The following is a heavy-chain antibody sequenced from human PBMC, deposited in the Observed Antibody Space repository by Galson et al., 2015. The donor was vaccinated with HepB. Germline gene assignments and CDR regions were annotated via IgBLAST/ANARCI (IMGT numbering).Heavy chain of an antibody. CDR3: ANGYVDAAMGPY. D-gene: IGHD5-18*01. CDR1: GFTFSSYS. Sequence: SLRLSCAASGFTFSSYSMNWVRQAPGKGLEWVSSISSSSSYIYYADSVKGRFTISRGNAKNSLYLQMNSLRAEDTAVYYCANGYVDAAMGPYWGQGTLVTVSS. J-gene: IGHJ4*02. CDR2: ISSSSSYI. V-gene: IGHV3-21*04.